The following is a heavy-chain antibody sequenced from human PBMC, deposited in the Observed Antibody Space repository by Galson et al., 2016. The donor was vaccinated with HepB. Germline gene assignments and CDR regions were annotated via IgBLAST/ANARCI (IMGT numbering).Heavy chain of an antibody. Sequence: SLRLSCAASGFNFGNYAMNWVRQAPGKGPEWVSSIKGGGASPKYADSVTGRFTISRDNTHNTLHLQMNSLRAEDTAVYYCVKDFYGSGSYFSLGHDHWGQGTLVTVSS. CDR2: IKGGGASP. J-gene: IGHJ4*02. CDR3: VKDFYGSGSYFSLGHDH. D-gene: IGHD3-10*01. CDR1: GFNFGNYA. V-gene: IGHV3-23*01.